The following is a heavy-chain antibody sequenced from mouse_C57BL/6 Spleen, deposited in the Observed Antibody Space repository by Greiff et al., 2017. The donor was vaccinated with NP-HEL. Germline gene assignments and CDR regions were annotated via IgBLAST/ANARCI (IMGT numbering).Heavy chain of an antibody. Sequence: DVQLQESGPGLVKPSQSLSLTCSVTGYSITSGYYWNWIRQFPGNKLEWMGYISYDGSNNYNPSLKNRISITRDTSKNQFFLKLNSVTTEDTATYYWARRYDYDRGFAYWGQGTLVTVSA. CDR1: GYSITSGYY. D-gene: IGHD2-4*01. J-gene: IGHJ3*01. CDR2: ISYDGSN. CDR3: ARRYDYDRGFAY. V-gene: IGHV3-6*01.